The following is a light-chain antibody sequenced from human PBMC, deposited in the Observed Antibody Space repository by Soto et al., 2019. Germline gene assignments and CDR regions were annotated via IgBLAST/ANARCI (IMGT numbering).Light chain of an antibody. J-gene: IGKJ1*01. V-gene: IGKV1-5*01. CDR1: QSINRW. CDR3: QHPRWT. Sequence: DIQLTQSPSTLSASIGDRVTITCRASQSINRWLAWYQQKPGKAPKLLIYDASSLESGVPSRFSGSGSGTDFNLTITSLQNDAFATYYCQHPRWTFGQGTKVEIK. CDR2: DAS.